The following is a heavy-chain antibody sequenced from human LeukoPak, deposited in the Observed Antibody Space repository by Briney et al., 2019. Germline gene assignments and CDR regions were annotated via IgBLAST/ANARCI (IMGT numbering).Heavy chain of an antibody. CDR2: ICDSGRTI. D-gene: IGHD3-22*01. CDR3: ARDRLGDYDHSGYYDK. J-gene: IGHJ4*02. Sequence: GGPLRLSCAASGFTFSDYYMSWIRQAPGKGLEWVSYICDSGRTIYYADSVKGRFTISRDNAKNSVYLQMNNLRAEDTAVYYCARDRLGDYDHSGYYDKWGQGSLGTVSS. CDR1: GFTFSDYY. V-gene: IGHV3-11*01.